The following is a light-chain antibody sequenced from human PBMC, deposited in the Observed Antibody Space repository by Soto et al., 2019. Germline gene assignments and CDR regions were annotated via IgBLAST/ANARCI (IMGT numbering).Light chain of an antibody. V-gene: IGKV3-20*01. CDR2: GAS. J-gene: IGKJ2*01. CDR1: QSVSSSY. Sequence: EIVLTQSPGTLSLSPGERATLSCRASQSVSSSYLAWYQQKPGQAPRLLIYGASSRATGIPDRFSGSGSGTDFTLTISRLEPEDFAVYYCQQYGRSPYTFGQGTKPEIK. CDR3: QQYGRSPYT.